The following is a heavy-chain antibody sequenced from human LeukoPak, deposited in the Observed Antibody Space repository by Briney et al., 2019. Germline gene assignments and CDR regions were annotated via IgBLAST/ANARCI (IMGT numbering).Heavy chain of an antibody. Sequence: PSETLSLTCAVYGGSFSGYYWSWIRQPPGKGLEWVSAISGSGGSTYYAGSVKGRFTISRDNSKNTLYLQMNSLRAEDTAVYYCAKDQRSDFWSGYFSAYYFDYWGQGTLVTVSS. V-gene: IGHV3-23*01. J-gene: IGHJ4*02. CDR3: AKDQRSDFWSGYFSAYYFDY. D-gene: IGHD3-3*01. CDR2: ISGSGGST. CDR1: GGSFSGYY.